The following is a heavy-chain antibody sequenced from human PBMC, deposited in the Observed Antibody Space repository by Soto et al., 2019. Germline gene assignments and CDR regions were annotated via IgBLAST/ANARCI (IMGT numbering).Heavy chain of an antibody. CDR1: GGSISSYY. CDR3: ARGYCSSTSCYSPYYYYYYGMDV. CDR2: IYYSGST. V-gene: IGHV4-59*01. J-gene: IGHJ6*02. Sequence: LETLSLTCTVSGGSISSYYWSWIRQPPGKGLEWIGYIYYSGSTNYNPSLKSRVTISVDTSKNQFSLKLSSVTAADTAVYYCARGYCSSTSCYSPYYYYYYGMDVWGQGTTVTVSS. D-gene: IGHD2-2*01.